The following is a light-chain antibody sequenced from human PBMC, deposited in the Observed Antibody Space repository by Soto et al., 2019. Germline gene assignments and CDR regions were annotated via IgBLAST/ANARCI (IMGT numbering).Light chain of an antibody. J-gene: IGLJ1*01. CDR2: DVS. Sequence: SVLTQPPSVFGSPGQAVTISCPGTSQDVGGYNYVSWYQQHPGKAPKLMIYDVSERPSGVPDRFSASKSANTASLTISGLQAEDEADYYCCSYAGSYTYGFGTGTKVTVL. CDR1: SQDVGGYNY. V-gene: IGLV2-11*01. CDR3: CSYAGSYTYG.